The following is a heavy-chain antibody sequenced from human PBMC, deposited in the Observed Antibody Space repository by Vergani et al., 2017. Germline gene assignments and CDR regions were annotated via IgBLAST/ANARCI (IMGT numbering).Heavy chain of an antibody. D-gene: IGHD1-26*01. Sequence: QLQLQESGPGLVKPSETLSLTCTVSGGSISSSSYYWGWIRQPPGKGLEWIGSIYYSGSTYYNPSLKSRVTISVDTSKNQFSLKLSSVTAADTAVYYCAKDSSGSYPYYFDYWGQGTLVTVSS. J-gene: IGHJ4*02. CDR2: IYYSGST. V-gene: IGHV4-39*02. CDR3: AKDSSGSYPYYFDY. CDR1: GGSISSSSYY.